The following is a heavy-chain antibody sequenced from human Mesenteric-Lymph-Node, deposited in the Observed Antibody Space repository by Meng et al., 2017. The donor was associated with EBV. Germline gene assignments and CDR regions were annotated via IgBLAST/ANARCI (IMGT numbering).Heavy chain of an antibody. D-gene: IGHD6-13*01. Sequence: QVQLVQAGGEVKKPGASVKVSCKASGYTFTGYYMHWVRQAPGQGLEWIGRINPNSGGTNYAQKFQGRVTMTRDTSISTAYMELSRLRSDDTAVYYCARSDSSSWSDFDYWGQGTLVTVSS. CDR1: GYTFTGYY. V-gene: IGHV1-2*06. J-gene: IGHJ4*02. CDR2: INPNSGGT. CDR3: ARSDSSSWSDFDY.